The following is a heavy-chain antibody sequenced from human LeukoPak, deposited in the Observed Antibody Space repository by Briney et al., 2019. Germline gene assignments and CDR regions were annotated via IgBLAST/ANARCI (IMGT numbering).Heavy chain of an antibody. Sequence: PSETLSLTCTVSGGSISSGGYYWSWIRQHPGKGLEWIGYIYYSGSTNYNPSLKSRVTISVDTSKNQFSLKLSSVTAADTAVYYCARFAVAGTDWFDPWGQGTLVTVSS. D-gene: IGHD6-19*01. CDR1: GGSISSGGYY. J-gene: IGHJ5*02. V-gene: IGHV4-61*08. CDR2: IYYSGST. CDR3: ARFAVAGTDWFDP.